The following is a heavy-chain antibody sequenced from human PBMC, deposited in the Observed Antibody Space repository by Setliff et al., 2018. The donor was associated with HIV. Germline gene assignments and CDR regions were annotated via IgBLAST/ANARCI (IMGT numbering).Heavy chain of an antibody. V-gene: IGHV1-2*06. CDR2: INPNSGPT. CDR3: ARDFFGQRVGATLGY. Sequence: GASVKVSCKASGYTFTGYYIHWVRQAPGQGLEWMGRINPNSGPTNYAQKFQGRVTMTRDTSISTAYMELSRLRSDDTAVYYCARDFFGQRVGATLGYWGQGTLVTV. J-gene: IGHJ4*02. D-gene: IGHD1-26*01. CDR1: GYTFTGYY.